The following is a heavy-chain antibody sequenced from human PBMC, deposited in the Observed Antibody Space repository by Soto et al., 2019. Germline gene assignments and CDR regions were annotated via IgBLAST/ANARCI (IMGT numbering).Heavy chain of an antibody. CDR3: ATRGSSSGDRVY. CDR2: ISSSGSTI. D-gene: IGHD2-21*01. J-gene: IGHJ4*02. V-gene: IGHV3-11*01. Sequence: QVQLVESGGGLVKPGGSLRLSCAASGFTFSDYYMSWIRQAPGKGLEWASYISSSGSTIYYADSVNGRFTISRDNDKNSLLPQMNNLRSVDTAVYYCATRGSSSGDRVYWGQGTLVTVSS. CDR1: GFTFSDYY.